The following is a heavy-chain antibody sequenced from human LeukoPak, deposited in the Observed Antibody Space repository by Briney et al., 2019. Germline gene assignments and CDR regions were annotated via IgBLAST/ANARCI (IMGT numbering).Heavy chain of an antibody. CDR2: IYYSGST. CDR1: GGSISSSSYY. Sequence: SETLSLTCTVSGGSISSSSYYWGWIRQPPGKGLEWIGSIYYSGSTYYNPSLKSRVTISVDTSKNQFSLQLNSVTPEDTAVYHCARSMVREQAFDYWGQGTLVTVSS. V-gene: IGHV4-39*07. J-gene: IGHJ4*02. D-gene: IGHD3-10*01. CDR3: ARSMVREQAFDY.